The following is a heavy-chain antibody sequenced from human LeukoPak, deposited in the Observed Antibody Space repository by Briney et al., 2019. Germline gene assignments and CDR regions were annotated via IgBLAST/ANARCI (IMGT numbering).Heavy chain of an antibody. J-gene: IGHJ4*02. Sequence: PSETLSLTCTASGGSFSSYYWYWIRQPPGKGLEWIGYIFDSGDTNYNPSLRSRVSISLDTSQNQFSLRLTSVTAADTAVYYCARQRIEYYYDTRGSSRFDYWGQGTLVTVSS. CDR2: IFDSGDT. CDR1: GGSFSSYY. D-gene: IGHD3-22*01. V-gene: IGHV4-59*08. CDR3: ARQRIEYYYDTRGSSRFDY.